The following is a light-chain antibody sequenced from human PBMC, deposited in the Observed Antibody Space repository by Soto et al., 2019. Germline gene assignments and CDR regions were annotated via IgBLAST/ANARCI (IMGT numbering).Light chain of an antibody. V-gene: IGKV3D-20*01. CDR1: QSVSNSY. J-gene: IGKJ4*01. Sequence: EIVLTQSPATLSLSPGERATLSCGASQSVSNSYLAWYQQKPGLAPRLLIYDASSRATGIPDRFSGSGSGTDFTLTISRLEPEDFAVYYCQQYGSSPLTFGGGTKVESK. CDR2: DAS. CDR3: QQYGSSPLT.